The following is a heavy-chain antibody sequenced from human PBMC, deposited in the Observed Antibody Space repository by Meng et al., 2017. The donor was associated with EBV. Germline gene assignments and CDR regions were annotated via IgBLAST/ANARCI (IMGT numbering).Heavy chain of an antibody. CDR3: ARVNGDCFSTICYKGWFDP. CDR1: GGSGSSGNNY. V-gene: IGHV4-30-4*01. D-gene: IGHD2-2*02. Sequence: QLQWTESGSGLVKPSQTLSLTCTVSGGSGSSGNNYWIWIRQPPGKGLEWIGYIYYSGRTYYNPPLESRVTMSVDTSKNQFSLNLNSVTAADTAVYYCARVNGDCFSTICYKGWFDPWGQGTLVTVSS. J-gene: IGHJ5*02. CDR2: IYYSGRT.